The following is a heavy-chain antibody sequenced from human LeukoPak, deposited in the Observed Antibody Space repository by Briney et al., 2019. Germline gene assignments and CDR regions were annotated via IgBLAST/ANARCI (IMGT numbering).Heavy chain of an antibody. D-gene: IGHD1-26*01. CDR1: GYTFTGYY. Sequence: GASGKVSCKASGYTFTGYYMHWVRQAPGQGLEWMGWINPNSGGTNYAQKFQGRVTMTRDTSISTAYMELSRLRSDDTAVYYCARDKWELLNYYYGMDVWGQGTTVTVSS. CDR2: INPNSGGT. J-gene: IGHJ6*02. CDR3: ARDKWELLNYYYGMDV. V-gene: IGHV1-2*02.